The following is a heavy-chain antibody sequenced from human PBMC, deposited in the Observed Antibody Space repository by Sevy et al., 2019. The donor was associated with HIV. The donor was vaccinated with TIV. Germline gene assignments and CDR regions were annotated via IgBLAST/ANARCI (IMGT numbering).Heavy chain of an antibody. D-gene: IGHD4-17*01. CDR3: VRDYAVAFDH. CDR1: GFDFRTYP. Sequence: GSLRLSCVASGFDFRTYPMNWVRQAPGKGLEWISNIRTENSGTNYAESVKGRFTVSRDNAQNSLYLQMNSLRVEDSAVYYCVRDYAVAFDHWGHGVLVTVSS. CDR2: IRTENSGT. J-gene: IGHJ4*01. V-gene: IGHV3-48*04.